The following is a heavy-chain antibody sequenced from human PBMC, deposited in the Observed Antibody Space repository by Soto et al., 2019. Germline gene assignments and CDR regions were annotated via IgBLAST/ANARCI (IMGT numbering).Heavy chain of an antibody. J-gene: IGHJ6*02. Sequence: GGSLRLSCAASGFTFSSYSMNWVRQAPGKGLEWVSSISSSSSYIYYADSVKCRFTISRDNAKNSLYLQMNCLRAEDTAVYSCAREVAVAAYYYYGMDVLCQGATVTVSS. CDR3: AREVAVAAYYYYGMDV. V-gene: IGHV3-21*01. D-gene: IGHD6-19*01. CDR1: GFTFSSYS. CDR2: ISSSSSYI.